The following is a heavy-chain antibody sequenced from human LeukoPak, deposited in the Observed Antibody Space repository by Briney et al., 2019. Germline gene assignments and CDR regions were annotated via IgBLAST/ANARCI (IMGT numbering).Heavy chain of an antibody. CDR1: GGSINNYY. J-gene: IGHJ4*02. CDR3: ARDRLGGAVASWIPDY. CDR2: VYHSGST. V-gene: IGHV4-59*01. Sequence: SETLTLTCSVSGGSINNYYWSWIRQPPGKRLEWSGTVYHSGSTDYNPSLRSRVTISVDMSKNHFSLKVTSVTAADTAIYYCARDRLGGAVASWIPDYWGQGILVTVSS. D-gene: IGHD3-16*01.